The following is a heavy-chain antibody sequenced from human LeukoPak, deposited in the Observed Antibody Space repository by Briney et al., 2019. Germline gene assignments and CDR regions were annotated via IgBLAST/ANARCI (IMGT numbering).Heavy chain of an antibody. CDR1: GGSFSNYY. J-gene: IGHJ4*02. V-gene: IGHV4-34*01. CDR3: ARGPGAVAAAAPAPPFDY. CDR2: VNHSGST. D-gene: IGHD6-13*01. Sequence: SETLSLTCAVYGGSFSNYYWTWIRQPPGKGLEWIGEVNHSGSTSYNPSLKSRVTISVDTSKNQVSLKLSSVTAADPAVYYCARGPGAVAAAAPAPPFDYWGQGTLVTVSS.